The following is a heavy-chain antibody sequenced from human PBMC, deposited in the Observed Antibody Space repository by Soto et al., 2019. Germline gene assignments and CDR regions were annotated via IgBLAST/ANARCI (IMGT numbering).Heavy chain of an antibody. Sequence: SQTLSLTCAISGDSVSSNSAAWNWIRQSPSRGLEWLGRTYYRSKWYNDYAVSVKSRITINPDTSKNQFSLQLNSVTPEDTAVYYCARASYSSSWMGDAFDIWGQGTMVTVSS. CDR1: GDSVSSNSAA. CDR2: TYYRSKWYN. V-gene: IGHV6-1*01. D-gene: IGHD6-13*01. CDR3: ARASYSSSWMGDAFDI. J-gene: IGHJ3*02.